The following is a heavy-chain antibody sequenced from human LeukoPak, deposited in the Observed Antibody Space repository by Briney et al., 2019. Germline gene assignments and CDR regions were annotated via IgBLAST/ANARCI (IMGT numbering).Heavy chain of an antibody. J-gene: IGHJ4*02. CDR3: AKGPDSSGYYSLDY. CDR2: ISGSGGST. V-gene: IGHV3-23*01. D-gene: IGHD3-22*01. Sequence: GGSLRLSCAASGFTFSSYAMSWVRQAPGKGLEWVSAISGSGGSTYYADSVKGRFTISRDNSKNTLYLQMNSLRAEDTAVYYCAKGPDSSGYYSLDYWGQGTLVTVSS. CDR1: GFTFSSYA.